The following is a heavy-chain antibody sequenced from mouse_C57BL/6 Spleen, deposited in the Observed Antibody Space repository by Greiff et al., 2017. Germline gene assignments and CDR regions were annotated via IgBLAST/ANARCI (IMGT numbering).Heavy chain of an antibody. J-gene: IGHJ4*01. CDR2: ISDGGSYT. CDR3: ARSDYDDAMDY. Sequence: EVKLMESGGGLVKPGGSLKLSCAASGFTFSSYAMSWVRQTPEKRLEWVATISDGGSYTYYPENVKGRFTISRDNAKNNLYLQMSHLKSEDTAMYYCARSDYDDAMDYGGQGTSVTVSA. V-gene: IGHV5-4*03. CDR1: GFTFSSYA. D-gene: IGHD2-4*01.